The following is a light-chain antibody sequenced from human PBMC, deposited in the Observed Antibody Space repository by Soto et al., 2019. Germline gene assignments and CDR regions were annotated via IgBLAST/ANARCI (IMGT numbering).Light chain of an antibody. J-gene: IGKJ4*01. CDR2: GAS. Sequence: EIVLTQSPGTLSLSPGERATLSCRASQSVSSSYLAWYQQKPGQAPRLLIYGASSRATGIPDRFSGSGSGTDFTLTIRRLEPEDFAVYYCQQYDSSPLTFGGGTKVEI. CDR1: QSVSSSY. CDR3: QQYDSSPLT. V-gene: IGKV3-20*01.